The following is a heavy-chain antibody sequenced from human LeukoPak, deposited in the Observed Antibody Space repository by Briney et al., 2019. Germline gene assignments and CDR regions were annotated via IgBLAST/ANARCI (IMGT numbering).Heavy chain of an antibody. CDR2: ITSSSSSM. CDR1: GFTFSIYT. J-gene: IGHJ4*02. V-gene: IGHV3-21*04. D-gene: IGHD6-13*01. CDR3: AKVPYISSWYYFDY. Sequence: GGSLRLSCVASGFTFSIYTMSWVRQAPGKGLEWVSSITSSSSSMYSADSVKGRFTISRDNSKSTLYLQMNSLRAEDTAVYYCAKVPYISSWYYFDYWGQGTLVTVSS.